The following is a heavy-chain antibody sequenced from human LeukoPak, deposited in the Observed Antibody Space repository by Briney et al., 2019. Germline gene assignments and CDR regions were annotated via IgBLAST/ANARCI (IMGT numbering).Heavy chain of an antibody. V-gene: IGHV4-38-2*01. CDR1: GYSISSGYY. CDR3: ARGSSSSWYEIDY. CDR2: IYHSGST. J-gene: IGHJ4*02. Sequence: SETLSLTCAVSGYSISSGYYWGWIRQPPGKGLEWIGSIYHSGSTYYNPSLKSRVTMSVDTSKNQFSLKLSSVTAADTAVYYCARGSSSSWYEIDYWGQGTLVTVSS. D-gene: IGHD6-13*01.